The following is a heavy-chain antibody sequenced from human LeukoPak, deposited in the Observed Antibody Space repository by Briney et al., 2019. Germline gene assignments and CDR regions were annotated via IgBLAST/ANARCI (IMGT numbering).Heavy chain of an antibody. J-gene: IGHJ4*02. CDR1: GFTFSSYG. Sequence: GGSLRLSCAASGFTFSSYGMHWVRQAPGKGLEWVAFIRYDGSNKYYADSVKGRFTISRDNAKNSLYLQMNSLRAEDTAVYYCARDIPGLGSCFDYWGQGTLVTVSS. D-gene: IGHD2-2*02. CDR2: IRYDGSNK. V-gene: IGHV3-30*02. CDR3: ARDIPGLGSCFDY.